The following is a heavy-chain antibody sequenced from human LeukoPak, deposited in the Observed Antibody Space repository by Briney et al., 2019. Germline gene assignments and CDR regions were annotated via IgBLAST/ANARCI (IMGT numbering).Heavy chain of an antibody. CDR2: ISSSSSYI. D-gene: IGHD6-13*01. J-gene: IGHJ6*02. CDR3: ARADMALTGIAAAGTFYYGMDV. Sequence: SGGSLRLSCAASGFTFSSYSMNWVRQAPGKGLEWVSSISSSSSYIYYADPVKGRFTISRDNAKNSLYLQMNSLRAEDTAVYYCARADMALTGIAAAGTFYYGMDVWGQGTTVTVSS. CDR1: GFTFSSYS. V-gene: IGHV3-21*01.